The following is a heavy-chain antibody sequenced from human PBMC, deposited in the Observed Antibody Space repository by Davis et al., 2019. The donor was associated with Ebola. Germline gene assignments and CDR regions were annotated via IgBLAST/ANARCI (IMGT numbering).Heavy chain of an antibody. D-gene: IGHD6-6*01. CDR2: IWHDGSNK. J-gene: IGHJ4*02. CDR1: GFTFSSYG. V-gene: IGHV3-33*01. Sequence: GGSLRLSCAASGFTFSSYGMHWVRQAPGKGLEWVAVIWHDGSNKYYADSVKGRFTISRDNSKNTLYLQMNSLRAEDTAVYYCARDRYSSSGFDYWGQGTLVTVSS. CDR3: ARDRYSSSGFDY.